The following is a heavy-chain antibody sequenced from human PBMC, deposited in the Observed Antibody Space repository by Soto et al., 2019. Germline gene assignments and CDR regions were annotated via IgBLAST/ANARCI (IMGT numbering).Heavy chain of an antibody. V-gene: IGHV3-23*01. CDR2: ISGSGGST. Sequence: EVQLLESGGGVVQPGGSLRLSCAASGFTFSSYAMSWVRQAPGKRLEWVSAISGSGGSTYYADSVKGRFTISRDNSKNTLYLQMNSLRAEDTAVYYCAKDREYCGGDCYLQPVDYWGQGTLVIVSS. CDR1: GFTFSSYA. D-gene: IGHD2-21*02. CDR3: AKDREYCGGDCYLQPVDY. J-gene: IGHJ4*02.